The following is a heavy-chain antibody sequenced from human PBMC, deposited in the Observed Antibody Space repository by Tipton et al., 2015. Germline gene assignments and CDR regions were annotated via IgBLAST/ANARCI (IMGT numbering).Heavy chain of an antibody. V-gene: IGHV4-59*04. Sequence: PGLVKPSETLSLTCTVSGGSMSDYYWNWIRQSPGKGLEWIGYIRNSKYTFYNPSLKSRVTMSRDTSKNQFSLKLTSVTAADTAVYYCACQDYDSLTRDYQTVDYWGQGTLVTVSS. J-gene: IGHJ4*02. CDR2: IRNSKYT. CDR3: ACQDYDSLTRDYQTVDY. D-gene: IGHD3-9*01. CDR1: GGSMSDYY.